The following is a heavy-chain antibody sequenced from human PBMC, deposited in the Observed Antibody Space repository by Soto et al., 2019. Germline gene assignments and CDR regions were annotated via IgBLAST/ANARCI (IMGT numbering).Heavy chain of an antibody. CDR1: GFSLSTSGVG. CDR2: IYWDDDK. D-gene: IGHD2-21*01. Sequence: QITLKESGPPLVKPTQTLTLTCTFSGFSLSTSGVGVGWIRQPPGKALEWLALIYWDDDKRYSPSLKSRLTITWDTSENQMVLTMTNMDPVDTATYYCARRRLPNFDYWGQGTLVTVSS. V-gene: IGHV2-5*02. J-gene: IGHJ4*02. CDR3: ARRRLPNFDY.